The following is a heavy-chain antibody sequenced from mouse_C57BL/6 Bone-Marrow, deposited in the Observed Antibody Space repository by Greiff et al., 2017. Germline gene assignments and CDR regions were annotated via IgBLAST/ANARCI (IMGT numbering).Heavy chain of an antibody. J-gene: IGHJ4*01. V-gene: IGHV5-6*01. Sequence: EVQLVESGGDLVKPGGSLKLSCAASGFTFSSYGMSWVRQTPDKRLEWVATISSGGSYTYYPASVKGRFTISRDNAKNTLYLQMSSLKSEDTAMYYCARQGATWAMDYWGQGTSVTVSS. D-gene: IGHD3-1*01. CDR2: ISSGGSYT. CDR1: GFTFSSYG. CDR3: ARQGATWAMDY.